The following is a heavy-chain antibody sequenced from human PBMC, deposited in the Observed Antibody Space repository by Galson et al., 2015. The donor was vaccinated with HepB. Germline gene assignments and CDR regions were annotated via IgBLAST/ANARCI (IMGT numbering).Heavy chain of an antibody. CDR1: GFTFTSYT. D-gene: IGHD3-22*01. CDR3: AREIITTNHPNYFDS. J-gene: IGHJ4*02. V-gene: IGHV3-21*01. Sequence: LRLSCAASGFTFTSYTMNWVRQAPGKGLEWVSSVTSNSAYIYYADSVKGRFTISRDDAENSLYLQLNSLRAEDTAVYYCAREIITTNHPNYFDSWGQGTLVTVSS. CDR2: VTSNSAYI.